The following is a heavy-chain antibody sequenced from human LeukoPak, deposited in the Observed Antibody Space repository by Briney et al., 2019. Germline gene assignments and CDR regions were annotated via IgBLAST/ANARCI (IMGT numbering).Heavy chain of an antibody. CDR2: ISGSGGST. CDR1: GFTSSSYA. J-gene: IGHJ4*02. CDR3: AKGVGGSRSYYKTFDY. Sequence: GGSLRLSCGASGFTSSSYAMSWVRQAPGKGLEWVSGISGSGGSTYYADSVQGRFTISRDNSKNTLYLQMNSLRAEDTAVYYCAKGVGGSRSYYKTFDYWGQGTLVTVSS. D-gene: IGHD3-10*01. V-gene: IGHV3-23*01.